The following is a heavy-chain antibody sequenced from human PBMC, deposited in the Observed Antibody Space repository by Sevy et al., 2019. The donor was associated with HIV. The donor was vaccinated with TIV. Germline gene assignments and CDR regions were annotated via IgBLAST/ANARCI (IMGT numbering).Heavy chain of an antibody. D-gene: IGHD3-10*01. CDR2: ISGSGGST. Sequence: GGSLRLSCAASGFTFSSYAMSWVRQAPGKGLEWVSAISGSGGSTYYADSVKGRFTISRDNSKNTLYLQMNSLRAEDTAVYYCAKDGEYYGLGRGDYWGQGTLVTVSS. J-gene: IGHJ4*02. V-gene: IGHV3-23*01. CDR3: AKDGEYYGLGRGDY. CDR1: GFTFSSYA.